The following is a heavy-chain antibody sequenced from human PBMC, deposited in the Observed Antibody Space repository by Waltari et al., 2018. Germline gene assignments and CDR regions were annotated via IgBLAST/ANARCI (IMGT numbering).Heavy chain of an antibody. CDR2: INPSGGST. V-gene: IGHV1-46*01. J-gene: IGHJ4*02. CDR1: GYTFTSYY. CDR3: ARDRPIVLMVYAPPAYFDY. Sequence: QVQLVQSGAEVKKPGASVKVSCKASGYTFTSYYMHWVRQAPGQGLEWMGIINPSGGSTIYAQKFQGRVTMTRDTSTSTVYMELSSLRSEDTAVYYCARDRPIVLMVYAPPAYFDYWGQGTLVTVSS. D-gene: IGHD2-8*01.